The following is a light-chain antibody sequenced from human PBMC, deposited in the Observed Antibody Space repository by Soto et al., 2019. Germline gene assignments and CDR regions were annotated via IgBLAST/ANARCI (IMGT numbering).Light chain of an antibody. CDR2: DAS. Sequence: DIVLTQSPATLSLSPGERATLSCRASQSVSSYLAWYQQKPGQAPRLLIYDASNRATGIPARFSGSGSGTDFTLTISSLGPEDSAVYYWHQRINWPRTFGQGTKLEIK. CDR3: HQRINWPRT. CDR1: QSVSSY. V-gene: IGKV3-11*01. J-gene: IGKJ2*01.